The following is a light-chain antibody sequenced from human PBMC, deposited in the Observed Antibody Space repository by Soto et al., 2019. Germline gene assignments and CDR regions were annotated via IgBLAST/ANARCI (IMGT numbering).Light chain of an antibody. CDR3: QSYDSSNLV. J-gene: IGLJ2*01. V-gene: IGLV6-57*03. Sequence: NFMLTQPHSVSESPGKTVTISCTRSSGSIASNYAQWYQQRPGSAPSIVIYENNQRPSGVPDRFSGSIDSSSNSASLTISGLKTEDEADYYCQSYDSSNLVFGGGTKLTVL. CDR1: SGSIASNY. CDR2: ENN.